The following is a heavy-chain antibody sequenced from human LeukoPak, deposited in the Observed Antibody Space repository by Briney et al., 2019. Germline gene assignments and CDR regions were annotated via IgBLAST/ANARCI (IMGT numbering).Heavy chain of an antibody. Sequence: SQTLSLTCAVSGGSISSGGYSWSWIRQPPGKGLEWIGYTYHSGSTYYNPSLKSRVTVSVDRSKNQFSLKLSSVTAADTAVYYCARGFGGVIVIPYYFDYWGQGTLVTVSS. J-gene: IGHJ4*02. CDR2: TYHSGST. D-gene: IGHD3-16*02. V-gene: IGHV4-30-2*01. CDR3: ARGFGGVIVIPYYFDY. CDR1: GGSISSGGYS.